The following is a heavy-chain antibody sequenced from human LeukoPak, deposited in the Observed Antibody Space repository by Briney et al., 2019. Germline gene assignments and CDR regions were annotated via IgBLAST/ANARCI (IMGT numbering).Heavy chain of an antibody. CDR3: ARDPYSGNYGAYYYYYMDV. CDR1: GFTFSDYS. V-gene: IGHV3-48*01. J-gene: IGHJ6*03. CDR2: ISSIGATI. D-gene: IGHD1-26*01. Sequence: GGSLRLSCAASGFTFSDYSMNWVRQATGKGLEWVSYISSIGATIYYADSVKGRFTISRDNAKNSLFLQMNSLRAEDTAVYYCARDPYSGNYGAYYYYYMDVWGKGTTVTISS.